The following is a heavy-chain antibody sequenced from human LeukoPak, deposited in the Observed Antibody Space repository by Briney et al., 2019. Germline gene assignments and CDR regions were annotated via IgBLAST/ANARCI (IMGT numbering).Heavy chain of an antibody. CDR1: GFTFGDYY. Sequence: GSLRLSCAASGFTFGDYYMTWIRQPPGKGLEWIGYLYHDGSTKYNPSLKSRLTISVHTSRSQFSLNLRSVTAADTAIYYCARAPRGYEASVLNFWFDPWGPGTLVTVSS. CDR3: ARAPRGYEASVLNFWFDP. D-gene: IGHD2-15*01. CDR2: LYHDGST. V-gene: IGHV4-59*01. J-gene: IGHJ5*02.